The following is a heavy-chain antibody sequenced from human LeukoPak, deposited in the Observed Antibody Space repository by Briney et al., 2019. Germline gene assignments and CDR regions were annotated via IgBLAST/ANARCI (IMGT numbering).Heavy chain of an antibody. V-gene: IGHV3-7*01. CDR1: GFTFSSYW. Sequence: GGSLRLSCAASGFTFSSYWMSWVRQAPGKGLEWEANIKQDGSEKYYVDSVKGRFTISRDNAKNSLYLQMNSLRAEDTAVYYCARERVAPYYYYGMDVWGQGTTVTVSS. J-gene: IGHJ6*02. CDR3: ARERVAPYYYYGMDV. CDR2: IKQDGSEK.